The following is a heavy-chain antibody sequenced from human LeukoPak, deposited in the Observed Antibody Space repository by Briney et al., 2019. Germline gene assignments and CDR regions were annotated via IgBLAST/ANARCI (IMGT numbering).Heavy chain of an antibody. CDR2: IGPTGSDR. V-gene: IGHV3-21*06. CDR1: GLTFSTSG. CDR3: ATETNGRHYDY. Sequence: GGSLRLSCTASGLTFSTSGFNWIRQAPGKGLELVASIGPTGSDRYHADSIKGRFTISRDNANNFLYLQMNSLRAEDTAVYYCATETNGRHYDYWGQGTLLTVSS. J-gene: IGHJ4*02. D-gene: IGHD1-14*01.